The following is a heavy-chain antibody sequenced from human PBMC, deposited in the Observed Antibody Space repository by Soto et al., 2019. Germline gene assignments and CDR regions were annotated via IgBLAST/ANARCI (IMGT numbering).Heavy chain of an antibody. J-gene: IGHJ3*02. CDR1: GFTFNDYA. CDR2: ISWNTFTT. D-gene: IGHD3-10*01. CDR3: AKERQRGRFGEASFDM. V-gene: IGHV3-9*01. Sequence: EVQLVESGGGLVQPGRSLRLSCEASGFTFNDYAMHWVRQVPGKGLEWVSGISWNTFTTGYADSVEGRFTISRDNAKSSLYLQMNSLRDEDTALYYCAKERQRGRFGEASFDMWGQGTMVTVSS.